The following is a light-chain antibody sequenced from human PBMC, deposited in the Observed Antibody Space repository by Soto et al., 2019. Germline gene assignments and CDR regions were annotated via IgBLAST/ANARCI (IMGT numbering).Light chain of an antibody. Sequence: NFMLTQPHSVSESPGKTVTISCTGSGGSIASNYVQWHQQRPGSAPTTVIYEDNKRPSGVPDRFSGSIDRSSNSASLIISGLKTEDEADYSCQSHDSTSVVFGRGTKLTVL. CDR3: QSHDSTSVV. V-gene: IGLV6-57*02. J-gene: IGLJ2*01. CDR2: EDN. CDR1: GGSIASNY.